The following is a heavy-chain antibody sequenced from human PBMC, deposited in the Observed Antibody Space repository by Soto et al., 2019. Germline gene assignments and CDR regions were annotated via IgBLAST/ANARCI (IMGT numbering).Heavy chain of an antibody. D-gene: IGHD2-2*01. CDR3: ARRASWYCSSTSCYVGGYYYGMDV. CDR2: IFPIFGTA. J-gene: IGHJ6*02. Sequence: GASVKVSCKASGGTFSSYAISWVRQAPGQGLEWMGGIFPIFGTANYAQKFQGRVTITADESTSTAYMELSSLRSEDTAVYYCARRASWYCSSTSCYVGGYYYGMDVWGQGTTVTVSS. CDR1: GGTFSSYA. V-gene: IGHV1-69*13.